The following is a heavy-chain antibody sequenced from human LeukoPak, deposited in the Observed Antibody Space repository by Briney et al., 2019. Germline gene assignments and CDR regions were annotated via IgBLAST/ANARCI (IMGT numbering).Heavy chain of an antibody. V-gene: IGHV3-21*04. Sequence: GGSLRLSCAASGFTFSPYSMNWVRQAPGKGLEWVSSISNNNSYIYYADSVKGRFTISRDNAKNSLYLQMNSLRAEDTALYHCARSVHDSSGYYFSPHDYWGQGTLVTVSS. CDR1: GFTFSPYS. CDR2: ISNNNSYI. J-gene: IGHJ4*02. D-gene: IGHD3-22*01. CDR3: ARSVHDSSGYYFSPHDY.